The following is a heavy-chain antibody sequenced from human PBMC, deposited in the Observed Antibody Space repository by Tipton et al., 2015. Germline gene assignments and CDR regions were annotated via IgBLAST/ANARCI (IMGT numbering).Heavy chain of an antibody. J-gene: IGHJ5*02. CDR3: ARGGAGYYYDSVGYLS. V-gene: IGHV4-59*01. Sequence: TLSLTCTVSGASIDSYYWSWIRQPPGRGLEWIGYIYYSGSTNYNPSLKSRVTMSVEMSKNQFSLKLSSVTAADTAVYYCARGGAGYYYDSVGYLSWGQGTLVTVSS. D-gene: IGHD3-22*01. CDR1: GASIDSYY. CDR2: IYYSGST.